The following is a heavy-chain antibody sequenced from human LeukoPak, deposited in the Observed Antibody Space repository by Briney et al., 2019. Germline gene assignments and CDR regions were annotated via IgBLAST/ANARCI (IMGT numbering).Heavy chain of an antibody. V-gene: IGHV4-59*01. CDR3: ARLVYYYDSGGYSNYYYYMDV. CDR2: IYYSGST. CDR1: GGSISSYY. Sequence: SETLSLTCTVSGGSISSYYWSWIRQPPGKGLEWIGYIYYSGSTNYNPSLKSRVAISVDTSKNQFSLKLSSVTAADTAVYYCARLVYYYDSGGYSNYYYYMDVWGKGTTVTVSS. D-gene: IGHD3-22*01. J-gene: IGHJ6*03.